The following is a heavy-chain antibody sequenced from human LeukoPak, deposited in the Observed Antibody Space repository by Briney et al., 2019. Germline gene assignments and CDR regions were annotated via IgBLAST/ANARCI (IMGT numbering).Heavy chain of an antibody. CDR2: MNPNSGST. Sequence: ASVKVSCKASGYTFTSYGISWVRQATGQGLEWMGWMNPNSGSTGYAQKFQGRVTMTRNTSISTAYMELSSLRSEDTAVYYCARCSSFYDAFDIWGQGTMVTVSS. CDR3: ARCSSFYDAFDI. J-gene: IGHJ3*02. V-gene: IGHV1-8*02. D-gene: IGHD1-26*01. CDR1: GYTFTSYG.